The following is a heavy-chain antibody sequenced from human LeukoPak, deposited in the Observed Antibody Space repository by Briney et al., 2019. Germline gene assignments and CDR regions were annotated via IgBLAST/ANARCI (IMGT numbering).Heavy chain of an antibody. CDR2: INHYGST. V-gene: IGHV4-34*01. CDR1: GESLSNYY. Sequence: PSETLSLTCAVYGESLSNYYWSWIRQPPGKGLEWIGEINHYGSTNYNPSLKSRVTISVDTSKNQFSLKLSSVTAADTAVYYCARRGYYDSSIDYWGQGTLVTVSS. D-gene: IGHD3-22*01. J-gene: IGHJ4*02. CDR3: ARRGYYDSSIDY.